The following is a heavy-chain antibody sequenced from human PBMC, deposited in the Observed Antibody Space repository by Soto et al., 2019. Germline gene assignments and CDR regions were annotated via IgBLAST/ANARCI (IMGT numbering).Heavy chain of an antibody. Sequence: SVKVYCKASGGTFSSYTISWVRQAPGQGHERMGRIIPILGIANYAQKFQGRVTITADKSTSTAYMELSSLRSEDTVVYYCVRDLLAAAPAGAFDIWGQGTMVTVSS. V-gene: IGHV1-69*04. CDR2: IIPILGIA. D-gene: IGHD6-13*01. J-gene: IGHJ3*02. CDR3: VRDLLAAAPAGAFDI. CDR1: GGTFSSYT.